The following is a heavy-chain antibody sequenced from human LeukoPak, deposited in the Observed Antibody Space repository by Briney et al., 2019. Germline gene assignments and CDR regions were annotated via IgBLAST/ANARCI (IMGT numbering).Heavy chain of an antibody. V-gene: IGHV4-38-2*01. Sequence: PSETLSLTCAVSGYSISSGYYWGWFRPPPGKGLEWIGSIYHSGSTYYNPSLKSRVTISVDTSKNQFSLKLSSVTAADTAVYYCARRQLGRVSAAGTYYFDYWGQGTLVTVSS. CDR1: GYSISSGYY. J-gene: IGHJ4*02. CDR3: ARRQLGRVSAAGTYYFDY. CDR2: IYHSGST. D-gene: IGHD6-13*01.